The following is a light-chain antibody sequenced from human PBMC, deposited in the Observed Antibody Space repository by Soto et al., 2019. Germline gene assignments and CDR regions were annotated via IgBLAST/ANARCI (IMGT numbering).Light chain of an antibody. CDR2: DLT. J-gene: IGLJ1*01. CDR3: SSYAGSNNYV. CDR1: SADVGRFNY. V-gene: IGLV2-11*01. Sequence: QSALTQPRSVSGSPGQSVTISCTGTSADVGRFNYVSWYQQHPGQAPKLIISDLTQRPSGVPDRFSGSRSGNTAFLSISGLRPEDEADYYCSSYAGSNNYVFGTGTKLTVL.